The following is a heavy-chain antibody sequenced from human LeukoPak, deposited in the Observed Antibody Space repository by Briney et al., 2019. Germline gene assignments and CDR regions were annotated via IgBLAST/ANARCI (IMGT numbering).Heavy chain of an antibody. V-gene: IGHV3-48*01. Sequence: GGSLRLSCAASGFTFSSYSMNWVRQAPGKGLEWVSSISSSSTIYYADSVKGRFTISRDNAKNSLYLQMNSLRAEDTAVYYCARDILDAFDIWGQGTMVTVSS. J-gene: IGHJ3*02. CDR1: GFTFSSYS. CDR2: ISSSSTI. CDR3: ARDILDAFDI. D-gene: IGHD2-8*02.